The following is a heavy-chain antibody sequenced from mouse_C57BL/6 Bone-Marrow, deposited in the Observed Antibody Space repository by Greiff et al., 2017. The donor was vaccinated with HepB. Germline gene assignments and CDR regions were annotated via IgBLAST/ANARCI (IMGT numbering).Heavy chain of an antibody. CDR2: INPNNGGT. D-gene: IGHD2-1*01. Sequence: EVQLQQSGPELVKPGASVKISCKASGYTFTDYYMNWVKQSHGKSLEWIGDINPNNGGTSYNQKFKGKATLTVDKSSSTAYMELRSLTSEDSAVYYCARHYGNSSWFAYWGQGTLVTVSA. CDR3: ARHYGNSSWFAY. V-gene: IGHV1-26*01. J-gene: IGHJ3*01. CDR1: GYTFTDYY.